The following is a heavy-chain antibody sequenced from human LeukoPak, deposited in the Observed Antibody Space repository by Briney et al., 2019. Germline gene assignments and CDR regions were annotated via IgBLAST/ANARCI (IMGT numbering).Heavy chain of an antibody. D-gene: IGHD5-18*01. CDR1: GYTFATYY. V-gene: IGHV1-46*01. J-gene: IGHJ4*02. CDR3: AIMSRVDTGKFPLDD. Sequence: ASVKVSCKASGYTFATYYMHWVRQAPGQGLEWMGVINPSSGSTNYAQNFQGRVTMTRDTSTSTVYMELSSLRSEDTAMYYCAIMSRVDTGKFPLDDWGQGSLVTVSS. CDR2: INPSSGST.